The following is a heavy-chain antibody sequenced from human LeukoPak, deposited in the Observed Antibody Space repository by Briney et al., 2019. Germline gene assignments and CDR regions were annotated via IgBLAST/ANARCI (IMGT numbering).Heavy chain of an antibody. CDR3: AGRRQQLVPLYYFDY. CDR1: GFTFNSYW. J-gene: IGHJ4*02. CDR2: INSDGSRT. Sequence: GGSLRLSCAASGFTFNSYWMHWVRQVPGKGLVWVSRINSDGSRTNYVDSAKGRFTISRDNAKNTLYLQMNSLRAEDTAVYYCAGRRQQLVPLYYFDYWGQGTLVTVSS. V-gene: IGHV3-74*01. D-gene: IGHD6-13*01.